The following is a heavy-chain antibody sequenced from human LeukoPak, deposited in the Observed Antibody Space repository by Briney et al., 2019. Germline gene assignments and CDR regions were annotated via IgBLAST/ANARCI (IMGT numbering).Heavy chain of an antibody. CDR1: GFTFSSYG. Sequence: GRSLRLSCAASGFTFSSYGMHWDRQAPGKGLEWVAVIWYDGSNKYYADSVKGRFTISRDNSKNTLYLQMNSLRAEDTAVYYCARSYSSSWYPLAYWGQGTLVTVSS. CDR2: IWYDGSNK. CDR3: ARSYSSSWYPLAY. D-gene: IGHD6-13*01. V-gene: IGHV3-33*01. J-gene: IGHJ4*02.